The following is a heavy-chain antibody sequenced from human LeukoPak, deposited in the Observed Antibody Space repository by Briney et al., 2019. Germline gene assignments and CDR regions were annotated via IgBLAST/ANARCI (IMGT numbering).Heavy chain of an antibody. J-gene: IGHJ4*02. CDR1: GYTFTSYG. Sequence: GASVKVSCKASGYTFTSYGISWVRQAPGQGLEWMGGIIPIFGTANYAQKFQGRVTITTDESTSTAYMELSSLRSEDTAVYYCARSVADAYFDYWGQGTLVTVSS. CDR3: ARSVADAYFDY. CDR2: IIPIFGTA. V-gene: IGHV1-69*05. D-gene: IGHD6-19*01.